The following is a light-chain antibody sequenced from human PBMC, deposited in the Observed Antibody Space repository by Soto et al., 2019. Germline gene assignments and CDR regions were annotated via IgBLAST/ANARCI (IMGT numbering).Light chain of an antibody. V-gene: IGKV1-39*01. Sequence: DIQMTQSPSSLSASVGDRVTITCRTSQNIIKYLNWYQQKPGKAPKFLIYGASTLQTGVPSRFRGGGSGTDFTLTISSLKPEDFETYYCQQTYTTRYTFGQGTKLDIK. J-gene: IGKJ2*01. CDR2: GAS. CDR1: QNIIKY. CDR3: QQTYTTRYT.